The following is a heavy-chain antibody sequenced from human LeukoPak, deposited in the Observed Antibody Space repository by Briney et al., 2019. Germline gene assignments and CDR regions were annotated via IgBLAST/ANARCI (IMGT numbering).Heavy chain of an antibody. CDR1: GFTFSGFG. CDR2: ISSNGGNK. CDR3: AKYDYGMRV. J-gene: IGHJ6*04. V-gene: IGHV3-30*18. Sequence: GGSLRLSCAASGFTFSGFGMHWVRQAPGKGLEWVAVISSNGGNKYYADSVRGRFTVSRDNPQNTLYLQMNSLRAEDTALYYCAKYDYGMRVWGKGPRVTVSS.